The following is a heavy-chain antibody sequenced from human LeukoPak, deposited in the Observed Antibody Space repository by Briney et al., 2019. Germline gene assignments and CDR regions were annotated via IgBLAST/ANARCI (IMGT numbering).Heavy chain of an antibody. Sequence: AGGSLRLSCAASGFTFSSYAMSWVRQAPGKGLEWVSAISGSGGSTYYADSVKGRFTISRDNSQNTLYLQMNSLRAEDTAVYYCAKDLKIAARPVTDYWGQGTLVTVSS. J-gene: IGHJ4*02. CDR2: ISGSGGST. CDR1: GFTFSSYA. V-gene: IGHV3-23*01. CDR3: AKDLKIAARPVTDY. D-gene: IGHD6-6*01.